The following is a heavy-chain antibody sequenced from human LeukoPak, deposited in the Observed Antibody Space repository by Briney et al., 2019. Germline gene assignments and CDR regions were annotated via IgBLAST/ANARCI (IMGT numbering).Heavy chain of an antibody. Sequence: GGSLRLSCVTSGFTFSSYGMHWVRQVPGKGLEWVAVISYDAKSNYHVDSVKGRFTISRDNSKNTLYLQMNSLRAEDTAVYYCARVRVAGTGGYYYMDVWGKGTTVTVSS. V-gene: IGHV3-30*03. CDR1: GFTFSSYG. CDR3: ARVRVAGTGGYYYMDV. CDR2: ISYDAKSN. D-gene: IGHD6-19*01. J-gene: IGHJ6*03.